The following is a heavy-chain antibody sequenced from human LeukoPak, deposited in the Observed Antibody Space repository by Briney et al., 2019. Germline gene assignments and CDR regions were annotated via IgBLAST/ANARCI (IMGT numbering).Heavy chain of an antibody. CDR1: GFTLSNAW. CDR2: IKSKTDGGTT. D-gene: IGHD3-10*01. V-gene: IGHV3-15*01. Sequence: PGGSLRLFCAASGFTLSNAWMSWAREAPGRGVEWVGRIKSKTDGGTTDYAAPVKGRFTISREESKNTLYLQMNSLKTEDTAVYYCTTDEGVHWGQGTLVTVSS. J-gene: IGHJ4*02. CDR3: TTDEGVH.